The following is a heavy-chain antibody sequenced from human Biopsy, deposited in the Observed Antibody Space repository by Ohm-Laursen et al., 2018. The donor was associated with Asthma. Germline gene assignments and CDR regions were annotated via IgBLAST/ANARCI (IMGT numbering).Heavy chain of an antibody. CDR3: ARTYYDFLTGQVKDVFGV. CDR2: VNTGNGDT. CDR1: GYNFISFA. J-gene: IGHJ3*01. V-gene: IGHV1-3*04. D-gene: IGHD3-9*01. Sequence: GSSAKVPCKASGYNFISFAIHWVRQAPGQRLGWMGWVNTGNGDTKYSQKLQGRVTITRDTSASTAYMELRSLRSEDPATYYCARTYYDFLTGQVKDVFGVWGQGTMVTVSS.